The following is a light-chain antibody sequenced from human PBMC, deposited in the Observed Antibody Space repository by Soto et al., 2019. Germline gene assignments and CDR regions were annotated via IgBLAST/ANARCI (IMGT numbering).Light chain of an antibody. J-gene: IGKJ4*01. CDR1: QRISSW. CDR3: QQYTSDVT. CDR2: DAS. Sequence: IQMTQSPSTLSASVGDRVTITCRASQRISSWLAWYQQKPGKAPKLLIYDASSLESGVPSRFSGSGSGTEFTLTISSLQPDDFATYYCQQYTSDVTLGGGTKVDIK. V-gene: IGKV1-5*01.